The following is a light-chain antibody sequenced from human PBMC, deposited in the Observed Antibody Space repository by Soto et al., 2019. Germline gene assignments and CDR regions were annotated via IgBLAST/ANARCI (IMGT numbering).Light chain of an antibody. Sequence: VVTECRARLAASLCKRATINCKSNQSVFSNSKNRNHLSWYQQKPGQPPKLLIYWATTRESGVPDRFSGSGSGIDFTLTVSGLEGGDVILDDSHFHSIRVLTFGGGTKVDIK. CDR3: HFHSIRVLT. J-gene: IGKJ4*01. CDR2: WAT. CDR1: QSVFSNSKNRNH. V-gene: IGKV4-1*01.